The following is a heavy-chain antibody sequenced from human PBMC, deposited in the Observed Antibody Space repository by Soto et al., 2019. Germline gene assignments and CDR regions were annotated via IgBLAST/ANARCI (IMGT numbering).Heavy chain of an antibody. CDR1: GGSISSYY. CDR3: ASSLDNWNYRSWFDP. J-gene: IGHJ5*02. Sequence: KLSETQSLTCTVSGGSISSYYWSWLCQPPAKGLEWIGYIYYSRSTNYNPSLKSRVTISVDTSKNQFSLKLSSVTAADTAVYYCASSLDNWNYRSWFDPWGQGTLVTVSS. D-gene: IGHD1-7*01. CDR2: IYYSRST. V-gene: IGHV4-59*01.